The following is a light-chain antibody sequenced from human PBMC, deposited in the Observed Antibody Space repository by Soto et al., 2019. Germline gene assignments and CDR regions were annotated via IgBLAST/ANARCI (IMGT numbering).Light chain of an antibody. CDR3: QQYNNWPPWT. CDR2: DAS. CDR1: QSVSSN. V-gene: IGKV3-15*01. Sequence: EIVMTQSPATLSVSPGERATLSCRASQSVSSNLAWYQHKPGQAPRLLIYDASTRATGIPARFSGSGSGTEFSLTIGSLQSEDFAVYYCQQYNNWPPWTFGQGTKVEIK. J-gene: IGKJ1*01.